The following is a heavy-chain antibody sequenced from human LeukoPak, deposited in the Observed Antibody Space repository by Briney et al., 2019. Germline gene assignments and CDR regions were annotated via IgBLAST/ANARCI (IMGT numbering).Heavy chain of an antibody. Sequence: GGSLRLSCAASGFIFSSYSMNWVRQAPGKGLEWVSSISSGSYNIYYADSVKGRFTISRDNAKNSLYLQMNSLGAEDSAIYYCARDDSGDYGDWFDPWGQGTLVTVSS. CDR2: ISSGSYNI. J-gene: IGHJ5*02. V-gene: IGHV3-21*01. CDR1: GFIFSSYS. D-gene: IGHD4/OR15-4a*01. CDR3: ARDDSGDYGDWFDP.